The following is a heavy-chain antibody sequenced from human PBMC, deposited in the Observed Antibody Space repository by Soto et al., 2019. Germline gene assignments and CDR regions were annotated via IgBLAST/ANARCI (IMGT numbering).Heavy chain of an antibody. CDR3: ARDSYGSGSGLYFDY. CDR2: IYYSGST. CDR1: GGSISSYY. J-gene: IGHJ4*02. D-gene: IGHD3-10*01. V-gene: IGHV4-59*01. Sequence: PSETLSLTCTVSGGSISSYYWSWIRQPPGKGLEWIGYIYYSGSTNYNPSLKSRVTISVDTSKNQFSLKLSSVTAADTAVYYCARDSYGSGSGLYFDYWGQGTPVTVSS.